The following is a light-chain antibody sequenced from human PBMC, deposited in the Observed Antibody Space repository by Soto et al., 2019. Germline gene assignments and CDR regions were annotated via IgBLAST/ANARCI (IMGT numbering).Light chain of an antibody. V-gene: IGKV3-20*01. CDR2: GAS. CDR3: QQYGSSRT. CDR1: QSVSSSY. Sequence: EIVLTQSPGTLSLSPGERATLSCRASQSVSSSYLAWYQQKPGQAPRLLIYGASSRATGIPDRFSGSGSGKDFTLTISRLEPEDFAVYSCQQYGSSRTFGQGTKV. J-gene: IGKJ1*01.